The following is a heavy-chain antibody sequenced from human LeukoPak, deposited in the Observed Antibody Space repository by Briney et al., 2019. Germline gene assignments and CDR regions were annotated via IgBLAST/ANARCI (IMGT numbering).Heavy chain of an antibody. Sequence: PSETLSLTCAVYGGSFSGYYWSWIRQPPGKGLEWIGEINHSGSTNYNPSLKSRVTISVDTSKKQFSLTLSSVTAADTAVYYRARGPLLYDYVWGSYRYGSFDYWGQGTLVTVSS. D-gene: IGHD3-16*02. CDR1: GGSFSGYY. V-gene: IGHV4-34*01. CDR2: INHSGST. CDR3: ARGPLLYDYVWGSYRYGSFDY. J-gene: IGHJ4*02.